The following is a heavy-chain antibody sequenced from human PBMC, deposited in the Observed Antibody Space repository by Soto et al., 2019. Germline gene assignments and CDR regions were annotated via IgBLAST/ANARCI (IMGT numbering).Heavy chain of an antibody. CDR2: MNPKCGNI. J-gene: IGHJ4*02. CDR3: ARDVVGVVRD. D-gene: IGHD2-21*01. CDR1: GYSFTSYD. V-gene: IGHV1-8*01. Sequence: QVQLVQSGAEVKKPGASVKVSCKTSGYSFTSYDINWVRQATGQGLEWMGWMNPKCGNIGFGQKFQGRVTMPRNNSLSTAYMELISLRSEDTAVYYCARDVVGVVRDWGQGTLVTVSS.